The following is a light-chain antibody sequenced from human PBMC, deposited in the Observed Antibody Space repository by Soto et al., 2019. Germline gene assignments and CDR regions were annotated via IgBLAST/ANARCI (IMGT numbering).Light chain of an antibody. J-gene: IGLJ2*01. CDR3: GTWDSGLSAV. V-gene: IGLV2-14*01. Sequence: QSALTQPASVSGSPGQSITISCTGTSSDVGGYNYVSWYQQHPGKAPKLMIYAVTDRPSGVSSRFSGSKSGNTASLTISGLQTGDEADYYCGTWDSGLSAVFGGGTKLTVL. CDR2: AVT. CDR1: SSDVGGYNY.